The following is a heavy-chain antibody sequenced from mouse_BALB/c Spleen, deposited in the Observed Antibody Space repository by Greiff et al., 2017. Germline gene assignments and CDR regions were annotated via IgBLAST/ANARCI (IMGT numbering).Heavy chain of an antibody. V-gene: IGHV1S81*02. Sequence: VQLQQPGAELVKPGASVKLSCTASGYSFTSYYMYWVKQRPGQGLEWIGGINPSNGGTNFNEKFKSKATLTVDKSSSTAYMQLSSLTSEDSAVCYCTRSGGAMDYWGQGTTVTVSS. CDR1: GYSFTSYY. J-gene: IGHJ4*01. CDR3: TRSGGAMDY. D-gene: IGHD3-1*01. CDR2: INPSNGGT.